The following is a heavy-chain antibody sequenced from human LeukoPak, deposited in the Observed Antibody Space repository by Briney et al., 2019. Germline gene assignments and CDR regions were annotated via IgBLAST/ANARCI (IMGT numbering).Heavy chain of an antibody. V-gene: IGHV1-2*02. CDR3: ARDLPITGTTSSGFDP. J-gene: IGHJ5*02. CDR2: INPNSGGT. Sequence: ASVKVSCKASGYTFTGYYMHWVRQAPGQGLEWMGWINPNSGGTNYAQRFQGRVTMTRDTSISTAYMELSRLRSDDTAVYYCARDLPITGTTSSGFDPWGQGTLVTVSS. CDR1: GYTFTGYY. D-gene: IGHD1-7*01.